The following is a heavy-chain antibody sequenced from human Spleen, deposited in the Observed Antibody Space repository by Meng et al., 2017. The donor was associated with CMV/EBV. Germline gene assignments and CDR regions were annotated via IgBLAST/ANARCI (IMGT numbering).Heavy chain of an antibody. Sequence: VSVVSITSNGYYWSWIRQHPGKGLEWIGYIYYTGSTYHNPSLKSRLTISLDTSKNQIYLKLSSVTAADTAVYYCATAEDGSGYHFDNWGQGTLVTVSS. D-gene: IGHD3-3*01. CDR1: VVSITSNGYY. CDR3: ATAEDGSGYHFDN. V-gene: IGHV4-31*02. CDR2: IYYTGST. J-gene: IGHJ4*02.